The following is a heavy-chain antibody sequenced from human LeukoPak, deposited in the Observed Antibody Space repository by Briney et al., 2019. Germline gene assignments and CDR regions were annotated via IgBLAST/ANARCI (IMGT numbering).Heavy chain of an antibody. CDR2: IYYSGST. J-gene: IGHJ5*02. CDR1: GGSISSYY. CDR3: ARAVGLDENWFDP. V-gene: IGHV4-59*12. D-gene: IGHD2-2*03. Sequence: PSETLSLTCTVSGGSISSYYWSWIRQPPGKGLEWIGYIYYSGSTNYNPSLKSRVTISVDTSKNQFSLKLSSVTAADTAVYYCARAVGLDENWFDPWGQGTLVTVSS.